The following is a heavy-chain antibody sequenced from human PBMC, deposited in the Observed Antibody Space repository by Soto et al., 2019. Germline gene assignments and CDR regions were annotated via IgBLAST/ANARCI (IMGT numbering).Heavy chain of an antibody. J-gene: IGHJ5*02. CDR1: GGSISSSSYY. V-gene: IGHV4-39*01. CDR3: ARPVKQWLNANWFDP. Sequence: SETLSLTCPVSGGSISSSSYYWGWIRQPPGKGLEWIGSIYYSGSTYYNPSLKSRVTISVDTSKNQFSLKLSSVTAADTAVYYCARPVKQWLNANWFDPWGQGTLVTVSS. D-gene: IGHD6-19*01. CDR2: IYYSGST.